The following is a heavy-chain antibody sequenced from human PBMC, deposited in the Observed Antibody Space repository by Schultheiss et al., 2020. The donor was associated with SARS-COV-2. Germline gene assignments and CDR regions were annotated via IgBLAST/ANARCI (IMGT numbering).Heavy chain of an antibody. CDR3: ARGDSSSWYSCFDY. CDR2: ISSSGSTI. V-gene: IGHV3-48*03. D-gene: IGHD6-13*01. J-gene: IGHJ4*02. Sequence: GGSLRFSCAASGFTFSSYEMNWVRQAPGKGLEWVSYISSSGSTIYYADSVKGRFTISRDNAKNSLYLQMNSLRAEDTAVYYCARGDSSSWYSCFDYWGQGTLVTVSS. CDR1: GFTFSSYE.